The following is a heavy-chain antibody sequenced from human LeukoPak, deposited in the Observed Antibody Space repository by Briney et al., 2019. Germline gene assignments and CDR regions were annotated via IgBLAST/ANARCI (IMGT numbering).Heavy chain of an antibody. CDR3: ARGGSRVVTYGNFDY. J-gene: IGHJ4*02. D-gene: IGHD2-21*02. CDR1: GYTFTSYA. V-gene: IGHV1-18*01. CDR2: ISTYSGNT. Sequence: GASVKVSCKPSGYTFTSYAICWLRQAPGQGLEWMGWISTYSGNTNYAQKLQGRITMTIETSTSTAYMELGSLRSDDTAVYYCARGGSRVVTYGNFDYWGQGTLVTVSS.